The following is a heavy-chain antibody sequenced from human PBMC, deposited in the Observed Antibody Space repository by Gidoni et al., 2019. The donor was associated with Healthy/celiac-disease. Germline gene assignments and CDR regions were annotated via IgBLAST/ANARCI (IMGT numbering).Heavy chain of an antibody. Sequence: QLQLQESGPGLVKPSETLSLTCTLSCGSHSSSSCSWGWIRQPPGKGLEWIGSIYYSGSTYYNPSLKSRVTISVDTSKNQFSLKLSSVTAADTAVYYCAREVMWDTAMMLPLYFDYWGQGTLVTVSS. CDR3: AREVMWDTAMMLPLYFDY. CDR2: IYYSGST. CDR1: CGSHSSSSCS. V-gene: IGHV4-39*02. D-gene: IGHD5-18*01. J-gene: IGHJ4*02.